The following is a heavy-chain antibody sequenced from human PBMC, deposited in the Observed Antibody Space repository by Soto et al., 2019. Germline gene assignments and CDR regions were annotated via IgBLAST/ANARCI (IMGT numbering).Heavy chain of an antibody. CDR2: ISSDGSST. J-gene: IGHJ4*02. CDR3: ATAGTGTFTY. CDR1: GFTFSGSW. V-gene: IGHV3-74*03. Sequence: EVQLVESGGGLVQPGGSLRLSCAASGFTFSGSWMHWVRQAPGKGLVWVSRISSDGSSTTYADSVKGRFTISRDNAKNMLYLEMNSLRAEDTPVYYCATAGTGTFTYWGQGTLATVSS. D-gene: IGHD1-1*01.